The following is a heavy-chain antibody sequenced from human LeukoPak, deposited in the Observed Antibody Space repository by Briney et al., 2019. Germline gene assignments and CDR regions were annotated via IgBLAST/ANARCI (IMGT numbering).Heavy chain of an antibody. CDR3: ARQVATKGEWAFDI. Sequence: PSETLSLTCTVSGGSISSYYWSWIRQPPGKGLEWIGSINFSGRTYYNPSLKSRVTISVDTSKKQFSLKLTSVTAADTAVYYCARQVATKGEWAFDIWGQGTMVTASS. J-gene: IGHJ3*02. D-gene: IGHD5-12*01. CDR1: GGSISSYY. V-gene: IGHV4-59*08. CDR2: INFSGRT.